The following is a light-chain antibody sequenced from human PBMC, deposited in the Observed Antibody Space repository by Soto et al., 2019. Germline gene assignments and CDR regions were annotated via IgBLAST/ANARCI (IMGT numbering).Light chain of an antibody. Sequence: DIQMTQSPSSLSASVGDRVTITCRASQSISSYLNWYQQKPGKAPKLLIYAASSLQSGVPSRFSGSGSGTDFTLTISSLQPEDFATYYCQQSYSTPYTFGQWTKLESK. CDR3: QQSYSTPYT. CDR1: QSISSY. V-gene: IGKV1-39*01. J-gene: IGKJ2*01. CDR2: AAS.